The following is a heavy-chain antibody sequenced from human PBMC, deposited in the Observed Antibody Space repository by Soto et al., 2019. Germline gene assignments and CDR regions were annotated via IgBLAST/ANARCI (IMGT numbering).Heavy chain of an antibody. D-gene: IGHD4-4*01. CDR2: INHSGST. CDR3: ATAMRDSNYPNWFDP. V-gene: IGHV4-34*01. CDR1: CGSFSFYY. Sequence: LSLTFAVYCGSFSFYYWSLIRQPPVKGLEWIGEINHSGSTNYNPSLKSRVTISVDTSKNQFSLKLSSVTAADTAVYYCATAMRDSNYPNWFDPWGQGTLVTVSS. J-gene: IGHJ5*02.